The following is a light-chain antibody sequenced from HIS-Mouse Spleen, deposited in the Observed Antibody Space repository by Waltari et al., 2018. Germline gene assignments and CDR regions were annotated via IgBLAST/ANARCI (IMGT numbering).Light chain of an antibody. CDR1: SSDVGSYNL. CDR2: EGS. CDR3: CSYAGSSTV. Sequence: QSALTQPASVSGSPGQSITISCTGTSSDVGSYNLVSWYQQHPGKPPKLMIYEGSKRPSGVSNRFSGSKSGNTASLTISGLQAEDEADYYCCSYAGSSTVFGGGTKLTVL. J-gene: IGLJ2*01. V-gene: IGLV2-23*01.